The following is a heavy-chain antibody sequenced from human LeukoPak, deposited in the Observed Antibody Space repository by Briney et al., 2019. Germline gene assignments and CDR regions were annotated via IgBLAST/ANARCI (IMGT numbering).Heavy chain of an antibody. CDR2: IKPDGSEK. D-gene: IGHD6-13*01. J-gene: IGHJ5*01. Sequence: GGSLRLSCAASGFTFSSQWMTWVRQAPGKGLEWVANIKPDGSEKYYVDSVRGRFTISRDNGKNSSYPQMNSLRADDTGVYFCASERPSSSWYDFWGQGTLVTVSS. CDR1: GFTFSSQW. V-gene: IGHV3-7*01. CDR3: ASERPSSSWYDF.